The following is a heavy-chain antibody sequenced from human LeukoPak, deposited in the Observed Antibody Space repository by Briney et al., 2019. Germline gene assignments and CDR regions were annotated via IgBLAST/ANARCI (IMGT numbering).Heavy chain of an antibody. CDR1: GGTFSSYA. CDR3: ARDNLGGTYGSGSYLVGRFYGVDV. CDR2: IIPIFGTA. Sequence: SVKVSCKASGGTFSSYAISWVRQAPGQGLEWMGGIIPIFGTANYAQKFQGRVTITADKSTSTAYMELSSLRSEDTAVYYCARDNLGGTYGSGSYLVGRFYGVDVWGKGTTVTVSS. D-gene: IGHD3-10*01. J-gene: IGHJ6*04. V-gene: IGHV1-69*06.